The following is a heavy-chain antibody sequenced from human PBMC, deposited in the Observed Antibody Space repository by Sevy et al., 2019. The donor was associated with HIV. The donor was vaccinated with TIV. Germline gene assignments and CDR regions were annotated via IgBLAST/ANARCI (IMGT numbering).Heavy chain of an antibody. V-gene: IGHV3-23*01. CDR3: SKPMYFYDNSGYSGDY. D-gene: IGHD3-22*01. CDR1: GFTFSSHA. J-gene: IGHJ4*02. Sequence: GGSLRLSCVASGFTFSSHAMNWVRHVPGKGLEWVSSIGTNGDGRYYADSVKGRFTISRDNSKSTLYLQMNSLRAEDTALYYCSKPMYFYDNSGYSGDYWGQGIRVTVSS. CDR2: IGTNGDGR.